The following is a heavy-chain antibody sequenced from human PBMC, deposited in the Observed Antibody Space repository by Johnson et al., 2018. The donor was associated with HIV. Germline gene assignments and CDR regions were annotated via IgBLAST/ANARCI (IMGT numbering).Heavy chain of an antibody. CDR2: IYSGGST. CDR3: ARGGGYSGYDRGGRAFDI. Sequence: VQLVESGGGLIQPGGSLRLSCAASGFTVSSNYMSWVRRAPGKGLEWVSVIYSGGSTYYAASVKGRFTISRDNSKNTMYLQMNSLKTEDTAVYYCARGGGYSGYDRGGRAFDIWGQGTMVTVSS. D-gene: IGHD5-12*01. CDR1: GFTVSSNY. J-gene: IGHJ3*02. V-gene: IGHV3-53*01.